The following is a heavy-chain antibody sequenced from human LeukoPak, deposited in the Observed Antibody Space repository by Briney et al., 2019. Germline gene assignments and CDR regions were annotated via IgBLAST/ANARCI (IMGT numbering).Heavy chain of an antibody. CDR3: ARGGLANYFDY. V-gene: IGHV4-34*01. CDR2: INHSGAT. CDR1: GGSFSGYY. J-gene: IGHJ4*02. Sequence: TSETLSLTCVVYGGSFSGYYWSWIRQPPGKGLEWIGEINHSGATNYNPPLKSRVTISVDTSKNQFSLNLTSVTAADTAVYYCARGGLANYFDYWGQGTLVPVSS. D-gene: IGHD3/OR15-3a*01.